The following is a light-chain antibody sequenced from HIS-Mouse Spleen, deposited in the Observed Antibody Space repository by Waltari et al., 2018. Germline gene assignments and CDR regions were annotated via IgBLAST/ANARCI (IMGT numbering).Light chain of an antibody. J-gene: IGLJ2*01. CDR1: ALPKKY. CDR2: VDS. V-gene: IGLV3-10*01. Sequence: SYELTQPPSVSVSPGQTARITCSGDALPKKYAYWYQPKSGQAPVLVIYVDSKRPSGIPERFSGSSSGTMATLTISGAQVEDEADYSCYSTDSSGNHRVFGGGTKLTVL. CDR3: YSTDSSGNHRV.